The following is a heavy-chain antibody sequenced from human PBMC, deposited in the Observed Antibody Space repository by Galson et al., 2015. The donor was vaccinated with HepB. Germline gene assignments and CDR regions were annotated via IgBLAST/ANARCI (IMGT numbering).Heavy chain of an antibody. J-gene: IGHJ4*02. CDR2: ISGGGEII. CDR3: AKVAILGATPHYFDY. CDR1: GFRLSTYA. D-gene: IGHD3-16*01. V-gene: IGHV3-23*01. Sequence: SLRLSCAASGFRLSTYAMSWVRQAPGKGLEWVSAISGGGEIIYYADSVKGRFTISRDNAKNTLFLQMSSLRVDDTAMYYCAKVAILGATPHYFDYCGQGTLVTVSS.